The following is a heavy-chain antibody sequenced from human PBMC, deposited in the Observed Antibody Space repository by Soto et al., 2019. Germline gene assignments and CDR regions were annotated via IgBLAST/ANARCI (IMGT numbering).Heavy chain of an antibody. CDR2: IWSDGSNE. Sequence: QVQLVESGGGVVQPGRSLRLSCAASEFTFSRHGMHWVRQAPGKGLQWVGVIWSDGSNEVYADSVKGRFIISRDNSKNILYRQMNSLRAEDTAVYYWARERTFGDNKHNYMDVWGTGITVTVSS. J-gene: IGHJ6*03. D-gene: IGHD3-10*01. CDR3: ARERTFGDNKHNYMDV. CDR1: EFTFSRHG. V-gene: IGHV3-33*01.